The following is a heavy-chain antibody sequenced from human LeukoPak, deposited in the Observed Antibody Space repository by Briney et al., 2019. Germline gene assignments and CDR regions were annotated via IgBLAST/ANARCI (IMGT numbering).Heavy chain of an antibody. D-gene: IGHD6-13*01. CDR1: GFTVSNTY. CDR3: ASDIEAGGYFDH. Sequence: TGGSLRLSCAASGFTVSNTYMSWVRQAPGKGLEWVSVLYSGGTTYYADSVKGRFTISRDNSKNTLYLQMNSLRAEDTAVYYCASDIEAGGYFDHWGQGILVTVSS. V-gene: IGHV3-53*01. J-gene: IGHJ4*02. CDR2: LYSGGTT.